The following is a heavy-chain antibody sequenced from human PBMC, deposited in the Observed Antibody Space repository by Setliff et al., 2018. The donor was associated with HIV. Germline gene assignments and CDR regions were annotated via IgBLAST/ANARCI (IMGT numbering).Heavy chain of an antibody. CDR3: ARATTVTIYYYYGMDV. CDR1: GYTFTSYG. Sequence: ASVKVSCKASGYTFTSYGISWVRQAPGQGLEWMGWISAYNGNTNYAQKLRGRVTMTTDTSTSTAYMELRSLRSDGTAVYYCARATTVTIYYYYGMDVWGQGTTVTVSS. J-gene: IGHJ6*02. CDR2: ISAYNGNT. D-gene: IGHD4-17*01. V-gene: IGHV1-18*01.